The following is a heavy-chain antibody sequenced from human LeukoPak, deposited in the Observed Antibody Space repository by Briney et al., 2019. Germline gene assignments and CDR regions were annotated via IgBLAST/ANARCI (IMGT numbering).Heavy chain of an antibody. Sequence: PSETLSLTCTVSGGSISSYYWSWIRQPPGKGLEWIGCIYYSGSTNYNPSLKSRVTISVDTSKNQFSLKLSSVTAADTAVYYCARRAYCGGDCYDTLDYWGQGTLVTVSS. CDR2: IYYSGST. CDR1: GGSISSYY. D-gene: IGHD2-21*02. CDR3: ARRAYCGGDCYDTLDY. V-gene: IGHV4-59*08. J-gene: IGHJ4*02.